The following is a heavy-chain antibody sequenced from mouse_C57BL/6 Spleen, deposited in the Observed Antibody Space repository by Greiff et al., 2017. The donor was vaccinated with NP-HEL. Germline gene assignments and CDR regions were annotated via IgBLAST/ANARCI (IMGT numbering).Heavy chain of an antibody. CDR1: GYTFTSYD. CDR3: ARGDYGSSQYYFDY. CDR2: LYPRDGST. J-gene: IGHJ2*01. D-gene: IGHD1-1*01. V-gene: IGHV1-85*01. Sequence: QVQLKQSGPELVKPGASVKLSCKASGYTFTSYDINWVKQRPGQGLEWIGWLYPRDGSTKYNEKFKGKATLTVDTSSSTAYMELHSLTSEDSAVYFCARGDYGSSQYYFDYWGQGTTLTVSS.